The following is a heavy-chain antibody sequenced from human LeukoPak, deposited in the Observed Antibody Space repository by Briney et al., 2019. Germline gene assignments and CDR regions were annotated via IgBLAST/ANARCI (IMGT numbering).Heavy chain of an antibody. V-gene: IGHV4-61*01. Sequence: SETLSLTCTVSGGSVSSGSYYWSWIRQPPGKELEWIGYVYYSGTTNYNPSLNSRVTISVDTSKNQFSLKLSSVTATDTAVYYCARAGSYYVSFDSWGQGTLVTVSS. CDR1: GGSVSSGSYY. J-gene: IGHJ4*02. D-gene: IGHD1-26*01. CDR2: VYYSGTT. CDR3: ARAGSYYVSFDS.